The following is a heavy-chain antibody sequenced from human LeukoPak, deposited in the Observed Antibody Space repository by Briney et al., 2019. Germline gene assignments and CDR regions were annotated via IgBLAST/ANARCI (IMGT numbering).Heavy chain of an antibody. CDR3: ARADFGVVIIPNDY. V-gene: IGHV3-48*04. CDR1: GFTFSSYS. CDR2: ISSSSTI. D-gene: IGHD3-3*01. J-gene: IGHJ4*02. Sequence: RSGGSLRLSCAASGFTFSSYSMNWVRQAPGKGLEWVSYISSSSTIYYADSVKGRFTISRDNAKNSLYLQMNSLRAEDTAVYYCARADFGVVIIPNDYWGQGTLVNVSS.